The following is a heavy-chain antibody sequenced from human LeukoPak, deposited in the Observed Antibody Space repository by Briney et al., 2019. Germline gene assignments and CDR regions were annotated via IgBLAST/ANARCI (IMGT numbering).Heavy chain of an antibody. V-gene: IGHV3-23*01. Sequence: GGSLRLSCAASGFTFSSYAMSWVRQAPGEGLEWVSAISGSGGSTYYADSVKGRFTISRDNSKNTLYLQMNSLRAEDTAVYYCAKVGMATTGVYYQGKGTLVTVSS. CDR2: ISGSGGST. J-gene: IGHJ4*02. CDR3: AKVGMATTGVYY. CDR1: GFTFSSYA. D-gene: IGHD5-24*01.